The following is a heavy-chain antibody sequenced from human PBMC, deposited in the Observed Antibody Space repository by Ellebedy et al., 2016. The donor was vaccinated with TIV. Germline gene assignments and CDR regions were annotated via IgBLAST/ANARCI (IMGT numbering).Heavy chain of an antibody. CDR1: GFTVSSNY. J-gene: IGHJ4*02. CDR3: ARGGVVAGADY. D-gene: IGHD6-19*01. V-gene: IGHV3-21*04. Sequence: GESLKISCAASGFTVSSNYMSWVRQAPGKGLEWVSYISSSSTNIYYADSVKGRFTVSRDNAKNSLYLQTNSLRGEDTAVYYCARGGVVAGADYWGQGTLVTVSS. CDR2: ISSSSTNI.